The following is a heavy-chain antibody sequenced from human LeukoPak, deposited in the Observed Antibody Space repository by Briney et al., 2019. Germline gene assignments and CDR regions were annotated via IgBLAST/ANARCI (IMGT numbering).Heavy chain of an antibody. CDR1: GFTFSSYW. V-gene: IGHV3-7*01. CDR3: ARGIAGADDAFDI. J-gene: IGHJ3*02. CDR2: IKQDGSEK. Sequence: PGGSLRLSCAASGFTFSSYWMSWVRQAPGKGLEWVANIKQDGSEKYYVDSVKGRFTISRDNAKNSLYLQMNSLRAEDTAVYYCARGIAGADDAFDIWGQGTMVTASS. D-gene: IGHD1-26*01.